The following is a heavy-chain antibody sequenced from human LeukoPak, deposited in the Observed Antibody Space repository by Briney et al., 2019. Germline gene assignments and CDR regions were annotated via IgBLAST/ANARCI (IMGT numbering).Heavy chain of an antibody. Sequence: GGSLRLSCAASGFTFSSNWMHWVRQAPGKGLVWVSRSNEDGSTTNYADSVKGRFTISRDNAENLLYLQMNSLRAEDTAVYYCTRDQEGSDYWGQGTLVTVSS. CDR2: SNEDGSTT. CDR1: GFTFSSNW. CDR3: TRDQEGSDY. V-gene: IGHV3-74*01. J-gene: IGHJ4*02.